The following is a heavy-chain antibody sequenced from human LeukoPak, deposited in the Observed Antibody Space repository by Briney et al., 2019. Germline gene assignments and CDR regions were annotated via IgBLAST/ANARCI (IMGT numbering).Heavy chain of an antibody. CDR1: GFTFSSYA. Sequence: GGSLRLSCAASGFTFSSYAMSWVRQAPGRGLEWVSAISGSGGSTYYADSVKGRFTISRDNSKNTLYLQMNSLRAEDTAVYYCARGKQQLVRNWFDPWGQGTLVTVSS. J-gene: IGHJ5*02. D-gene: IGHD6-13*01. CDR3: ARGKQQLVRNWFDP. CDR2: ISGSGGST. V-gene: IGHV3-23*01.